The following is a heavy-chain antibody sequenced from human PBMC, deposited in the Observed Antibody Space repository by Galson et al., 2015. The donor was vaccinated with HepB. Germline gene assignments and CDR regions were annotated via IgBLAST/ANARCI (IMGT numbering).Heavy chain of an antibody. Sequence: SLRLSCAASGFTFSGSDVHWVRKASGKGLEWVGHSRGKPKNYATAYAASVKGRFTISRDDSETTAYLQMSTLRTEDTAVYYCFGEGGYWGQGTLVTVSS. CDR1: GFTFSGSD. CDR2: SRGKPKNYAT. V-gene: IGHV3-73*01. J-gene: IGHJ4*02. CDR3: FGEGGY. D-gene: IGHD3-3*01.